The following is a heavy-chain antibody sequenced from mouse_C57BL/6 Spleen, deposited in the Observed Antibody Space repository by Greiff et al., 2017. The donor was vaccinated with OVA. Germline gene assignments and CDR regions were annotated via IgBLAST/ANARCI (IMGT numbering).Heavy chain of an antibody. D-gene: IGHD2-1*01. J-gene: IGHJ2*01. CDR2: IYPGSGST. Sequence: QVQLKEPGAELVKPGASVKMSCKASGYTFTSYWITWVKQRPGQGLEWIGDIYPGSGSTNYNEKFKSKATLTVDTSSSTAYMQLSSLTSEDSAVYYCARDGNPFDYWGQGTTLTVSS. CDR3: ARDGNPFDY. CDR1: GYTFTSYW. V-gene: IGHV1-55*01.